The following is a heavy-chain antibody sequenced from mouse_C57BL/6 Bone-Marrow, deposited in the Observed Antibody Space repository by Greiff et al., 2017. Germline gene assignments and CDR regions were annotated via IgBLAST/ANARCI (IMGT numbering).Heavy chain of an antibody. D-gene: IGHD1-1*01. J-gene: IGHJ4*01. CDR1: GYSFTGYF. Sequence: LMEPGDSVKISCKASGYSFTGYFMNWVMQSHGKSLEWIGRINPYNGDTFYNQKFKGKATLTVDKSSSTAHMELRSLTSEDSAVYYCARSLLLRSTRRAMDYWGQGTSVTVSS. CDR2: INPYNGDT. V-gene: IGHV1-20*01. CDR3: ARSLLLRSTRRAMDY.